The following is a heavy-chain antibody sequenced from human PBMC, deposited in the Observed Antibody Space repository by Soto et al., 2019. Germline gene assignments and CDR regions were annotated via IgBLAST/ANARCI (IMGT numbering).Heavy chain of an antibody. D-gene: IGHD5-18*01. CDR3: ARSRGIQLWLRPFDY. CDR2: INHSGST. V-gene: IGHV4-34*01. CDR1: GGSFSGYY. Sequence: SETLSLTCAVYGGSFSGYYWSWIRQPPGKGLEWIGEINHSGSTNYNPSLKSRVTISVDTSKNQFSLKLSSATAADTAVYYCARSRGIQLWLRPFDYWGQGTLVTVSS. J-gene: IGHJ4*02.